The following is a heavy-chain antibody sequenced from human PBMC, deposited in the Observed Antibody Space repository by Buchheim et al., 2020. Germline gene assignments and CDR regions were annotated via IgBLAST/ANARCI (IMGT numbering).Heavy chain of an antibody. CDR2: FGAGGAS. Sequence: EVQLLESGGGLVQPGGSLRLSCAASGFTFSSSAMSWVRQAPGKGLEWVATFGAGGASFYADSVKARFTISRDNSKNTLVLQMNSLRAEDTAVYYCAKSRVVENWGQGTL. J-gene: IGHJ4*02. CDR3: AKSRVVEN. V-gene: IGHV3-23*01. CDR1: GFTFSSSA. D-gene: IGHD3-3*01.